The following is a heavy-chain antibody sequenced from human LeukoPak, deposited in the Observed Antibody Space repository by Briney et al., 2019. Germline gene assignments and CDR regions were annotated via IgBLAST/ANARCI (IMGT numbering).Heavy chain of an antibody. CDR1: GFPFSSFA. J-gene: IGHJ6*03. Sequence: GGSLRLSCAASGFPFSSFAMSWVRQAPGKGLEWVSTISGGGDNSYFADSVKGRFTISRDNSKNTLFLQMVSLRAEDTAVYYCAKFEGALLGNYYMDVWGKGTTVTVSS. CDR3: AKFEGALLGNYYMDV. CDR2: ISGGGDNS. V-gene: IGHV3-23*01.